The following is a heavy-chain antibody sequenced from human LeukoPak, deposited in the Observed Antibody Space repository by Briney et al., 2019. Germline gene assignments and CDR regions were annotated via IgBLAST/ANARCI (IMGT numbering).Heavy chain of an antibody. Sequence: GGSLRLSCAASGFTFSSYNMNWVRQAPGKGLEWVSSISSSSSYIYYADSVKGRFTISRDNAKNSLYLQMNSLRAEDTAVYYCAREKAVGTVTTIDYWGQGTLATVSS. V-gene: IGHV3-21*01. CDR2: ISSSSSYI. J-gene: IGHJ4*02. D-gene: IGHD4-17*01. CDR1: GFTFSSYN. CDR3: AREKAVGTVTTIDY.